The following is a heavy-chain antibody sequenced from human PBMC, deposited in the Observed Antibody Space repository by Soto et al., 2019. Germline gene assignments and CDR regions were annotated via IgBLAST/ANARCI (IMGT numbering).Heavy chain of an antibody. CDR1: GFTFSNAW. D-gene: IGHD3-10*01. V-gene: IGHV3-15*01. Sequence: EVQLVESGGGLVKPGGSLRLSCAASGFTFSNAWMSWVRQAPGKGLEWVGRIKSKTDGWTTDYAAPVKGRFTISRDDTKNTLYLQMNSLKTEDTAVYYSTTDYGSGSYYNLDAFDIWGQGTMVTVSS. J-gene: IGHJ3*02. CDR2: IKSKTDGWTT. CDR3: TTDYGSGSYYNLDAFDI.